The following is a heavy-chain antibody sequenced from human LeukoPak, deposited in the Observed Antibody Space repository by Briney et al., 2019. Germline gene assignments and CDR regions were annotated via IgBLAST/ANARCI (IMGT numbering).Heavy chain of an antibody. J-gene: IGHJ4*02. Sequence: GGSLRLSCAASGFTFSSYSMNWVRQAPGKGLEWVSYISSSSTIYYADSVKGRFTISRDNAKNSLYLQMNSLRAEDTAVYYCARDTTAPIFGVVIARRPPDYWGQGTLVTVSS. V-gene: IGHV3-48*01. CDR1: GFTFSSYS. CDR3: ARDTTAPIFGVVIARRPPDY. CDR2: ISSSSTI. D-gene: IGHD3-3*01.